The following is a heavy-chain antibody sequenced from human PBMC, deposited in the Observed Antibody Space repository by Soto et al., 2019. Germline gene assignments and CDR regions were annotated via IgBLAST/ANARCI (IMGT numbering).Heavy chain of an antibody. CDR3: ARDRRYYDSSGPFNY. CDR1: GFTFSSYG. Sequence: QVQLVESGGGVVQPGRSLRLSCAASGFTFSSYGMHWVRQAPGKGLEWVAVIWYDGSNKYYADSVKGRFTISRDNSKNTLYLQMNSLRAEDTAVYYCARDRRYYDSSGPFNYWGQGTLVTVSS. V-gene: IGHV3-33*01. CDR2: IWYDGSNK. J-gene: IGHJ4*02. D-gene: IGHD3-22*01.